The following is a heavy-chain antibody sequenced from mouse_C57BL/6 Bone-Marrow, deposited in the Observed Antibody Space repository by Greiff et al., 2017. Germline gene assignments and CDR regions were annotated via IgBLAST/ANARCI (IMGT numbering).Heavy chain of an antibody. D-gene: IGHD1-1*01. V-gene: IGHV1-69*01. Sequence: QVQLKQPGAELVMPGASVKLSCKASGYTFTSYWMHWVKQRPGQGLEWIGEIDPSDSYTNYNQKFKGKSTLTVDKSSSTAYMQLSSLTSEDSAVDYCAREGIIGYYYGSSWGQGTLVTVSA. CDR3: AREGIIGYYYGSS. CDR2: IDPSDSYT. J-gene: IGHJ3*01. CDR1: GYTFTSYW.